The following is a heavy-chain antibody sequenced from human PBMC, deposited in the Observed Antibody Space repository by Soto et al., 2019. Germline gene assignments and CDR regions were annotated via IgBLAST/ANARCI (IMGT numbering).Heavy chain of an antibody. CDR3: AKLTKYDFWSGYYSRYYYMDV. J-gene: IGHJ6*03. V-gene: IGHV3-23*01. Sequence: GGSLRLSCAASGFTFSSYAMSWVRQAPGKGLEWVSAISGSGGSTYYADSVKGRFTISRDNSKNTLYLQMNSLRAEDTAVYYCAKLTKYDFWSGYYSRYYYMDVWGKGTTVTVSS. CDR2: ISGSGGST. CDR1: GFTFSSYA. D-gene: IGHD3-3*01.